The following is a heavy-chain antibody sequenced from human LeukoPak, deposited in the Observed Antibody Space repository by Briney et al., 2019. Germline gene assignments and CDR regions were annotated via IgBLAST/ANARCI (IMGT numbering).Heavy chain of an antibody. D-gene: IGHD4-23*01. CDR2: IYYSGST. Sequence: SETLSLTCTVSGGSISSSRYYWLWIRQPPGKRLEGIGSIYYSGSTYYNPSLKSRVPISVDTSKKQLSLRLSSVTAADTAVYYLARVASYGGISHFDYSGQGCLVTVSA. J-gene: IGHJ4*02. V-gene: IGHV4-39*07. CDR1: GGSISSSRYY. CDR3: ARVASYGGISHFDY.